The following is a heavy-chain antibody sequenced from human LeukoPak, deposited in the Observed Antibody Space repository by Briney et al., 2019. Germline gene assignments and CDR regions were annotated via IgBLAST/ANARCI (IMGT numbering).Heavy chain of an antibody. D-gene: IGHD6-13*01. J-gene: IGHJ3*02. CDR2: ISAYNGNT. V-gene: IGHV1-18*04. Sequence: ASVKVSCKAPGYTFTSYGISWVRQAPGQGLEWMGWISAYNGNTNYAQKLQGRVTMTTDTSTSTAYMELRSLRSDDTAVYYCARATAAAGTSAFDIWGQGTMVTVSS. CDR3: ARATAAAGTSAFDI. CDR1: GYTFTSYG.